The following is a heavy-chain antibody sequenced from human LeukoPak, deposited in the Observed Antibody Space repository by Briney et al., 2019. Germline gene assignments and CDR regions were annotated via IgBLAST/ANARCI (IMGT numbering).Heavy chain of an antibody. Sequence: GGSLRLSCAASGFTFSSYGMHWVRQAPAKGLEWVAFIRYDGSNKCYADSVKGRFTISRDNSKNTLYLQMNSLRAEDTAVYYCANLDCGGDCYSYWGQGTLVTVSS. D-gene: IGHD2-21*02. CDR3: ANLDCGGDCYSY. V-gene: IGHV3-30*02. CDR1: GFTFSSYG. J-gene: IGHJ4*02. CDR2: IRYDGSNK.